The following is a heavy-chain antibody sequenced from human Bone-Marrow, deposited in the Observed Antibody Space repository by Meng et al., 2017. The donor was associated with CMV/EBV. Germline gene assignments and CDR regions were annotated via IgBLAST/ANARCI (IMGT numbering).Heavy chain of an antibody. V-gene: IGHV4-34*12. CDR3: ARAGRGGIVGAVNWFDP. J-gene: IGHJ5*02. CDR1: GGSFSGYY. Sequence: SETLSLTCGVYGGSFSGYYWSWIRQPPGKGLEWIGEIIHSGSTNYNPSLKSRVTISVDTSKNQFSLKLSSVTAADTAVYYCARAGRGGIVGAVNWFDPWGQGTLVTVSS. D-gene: IGHD1-26*01. CDR2: IIHSGST.